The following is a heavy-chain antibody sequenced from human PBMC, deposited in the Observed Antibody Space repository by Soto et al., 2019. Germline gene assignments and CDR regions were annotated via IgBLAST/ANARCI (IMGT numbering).Heavy chain of an antibody. CDR2: IIPIFGTA. D-gene: IGHD3-22*01. CDR3: ASLYYYDSSGYYQFDY. Sequence: GPQVKVSCKASGGTFSSYAISWVRQAPGQGLEWMGGIIPIFGTANYAQKFQGRVTITADKSTSTAYMELSSLRSEDTAVYYCASLYYYDSSGYYQFDYWGQGTLVTVSS. J-gene: IGHJ4*02. V-gene: IGHV1-69*06. CDR1: GGTFSSYA.